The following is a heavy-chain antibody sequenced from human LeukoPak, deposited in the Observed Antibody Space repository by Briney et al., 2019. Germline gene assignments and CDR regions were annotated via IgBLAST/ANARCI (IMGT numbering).Heavy chain of an antibody. CDR2: INSDGNRT. CDR3: AKDVEMATTTPFDY. J-gene: IGHJ4*02. CDR1: GFTFSNYW. D-gene: IGHD5-24*01. Sequence: GGSLRLSCAASGFTFSNYWMHWVRQAPGKGLVWVSRINSDGNRTNYADFVKGRFTISRDNSKNTLYLQMNSLRAEDTAVYYCAKDVEMATTTPFDYWGQGTLVTVSS. V-gene: IGHV3-74*01.